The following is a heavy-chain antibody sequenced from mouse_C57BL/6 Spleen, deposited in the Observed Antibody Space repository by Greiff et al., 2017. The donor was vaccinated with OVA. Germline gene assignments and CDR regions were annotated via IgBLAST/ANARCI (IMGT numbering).Heavy chain of an antibody. D-gene: IGHD1-1*01. J-gene: IGHJ4*01. Sequence: VQLQQSGAELVRPGASVKLSCKASGYTFTDYYINWVKQRPGQGLEWIARIYPGSGNTYYNEKFKGKATLTAEKSSSTAYMQLSSLTSEDSAVYFCARGITTVVATDYAMDYWGQGTSVTVSS. CDR1: GYTFTDYY. CDR3: ARGITTVVATDYAMDY. CDR2: IYPGSGNT. V-gene: IGHV1-76*01.